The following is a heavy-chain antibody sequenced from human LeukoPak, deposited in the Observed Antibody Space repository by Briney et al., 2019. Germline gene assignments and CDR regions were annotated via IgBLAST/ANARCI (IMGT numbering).Heavy chain of an antibody. Sequence: SVKVSCKASGGTFSSYAISWVRQAPGQGLEWMGGIIPIFGTANYAQKFQGRVTITADESTSTAYMELSSLGSEDTAVYYCARALNWNDDRMYHYYYGMDVWGQGTTVTVSS. V-gene: IGHV1-69*01. CDR3: ARALNWNDDRMYHYYYGMDV. CDR2: IIPIFGTA. J-gene: IGHJ6*02. CDR1: GGTFSSYA. D-gene: IGHD1-1*01.